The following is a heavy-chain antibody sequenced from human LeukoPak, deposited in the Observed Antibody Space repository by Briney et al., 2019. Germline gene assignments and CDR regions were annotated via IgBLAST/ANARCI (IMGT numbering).Heavy chain of an antibody. Sequence: ASVKVSCKASGYTFTSYYMHWVRQAPGQGLEWMGIINPSGGSTSYAQKFQGGVTMTRDMSTSTVYMELSSLRSEDTAVYYCARDHDWNYGSLWGQGTLVTVSS. J-gene: IGHJ4*02. V-gene: IGHV1-46*01. CDR3: ARDHDWNYGSL. CDR1: GYTFTSYY. D-gene: IGHD1-7*01. CDR2: INPSGGST.